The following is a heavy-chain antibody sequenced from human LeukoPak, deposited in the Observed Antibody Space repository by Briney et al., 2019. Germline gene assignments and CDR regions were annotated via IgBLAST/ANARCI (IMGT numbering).Heavy chain of an antibody. CDR3: ARDLWGSGVLDY. J-gene: IGHJ4*02. V-gene: IGHV3-30-3*01. Sequence: PGGSLRLSCAASGFTFSSYAMHWVRQAPGKGLEWVAVISYDGSNKYYADSVKGRFTISRDNSKNTLYLQMNSLRAEDTAVYYCARDLWGSGVLDYWGQGTLVTVSS. CDR2: ISYDGSNK. D-gene: IGHD3-10*01. CDR1: GFTFSSYA.